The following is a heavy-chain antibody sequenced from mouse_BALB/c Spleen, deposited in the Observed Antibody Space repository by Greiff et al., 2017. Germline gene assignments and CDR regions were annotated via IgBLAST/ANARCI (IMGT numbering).Heavy chain of an antibody. CDR3: ASAPTAGYFDY. D-gene: IGHD2-10*01. CDR1: GFSLTSYG. J-gene: IGHJ2*01. Sequence: VQLQESGPGLVAPSLCLSITCTVSGFSLTSYGVHWVRQSPGQDLEWLGVIWAGGSTNYNSALMSRLSISKDNFKSQVFLKMSSLQTDDTDMYYCASAPTAGYFDYWGQGTPLTVDS. V-gene: IGHV2-9*02. CDR2: IWAGGST.